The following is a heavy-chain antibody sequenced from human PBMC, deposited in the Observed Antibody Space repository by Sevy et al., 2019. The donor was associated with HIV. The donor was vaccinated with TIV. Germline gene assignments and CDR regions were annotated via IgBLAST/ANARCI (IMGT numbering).Heavy chain of an antibody. CDR1: GLSVSDNY. Sequence: GGSLRLSCAASGLSVSDNYMNWVRQAPGKGLELVSVIYSVGRTCYADSVKGRFTNSRDNSKNTLYLHMNNLRPEDTAVYYCARDRYYDASGYYYYYYGMDVWGQGTTVTVSS. CDR3: ARDRYYDASGYYYYYYGMDV. CDR2: IYSVGRT. D-gene: IGHD3-22*01. V-gene: IGHV3-66*01. J-gene: IGHJ6*02.